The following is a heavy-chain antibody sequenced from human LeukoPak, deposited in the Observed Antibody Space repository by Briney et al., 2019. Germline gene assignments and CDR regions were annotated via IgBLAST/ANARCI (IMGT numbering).Heavy chain of an antibody. V-gene: IGHV3-7*01. Sequence: PGGSLRLSCAASGFTFSTYWMSWVRQAPGKGLEWVANIKQDGSEKYYVDSVKGRFTISRDNAKNSLYLQMNSLRAEDTAVYYCARDVSAGEYSSLGDAFDIWGQGTMVTVSS. CDR3: ARDVSAGEYSSLGDAFDI. D-gene: IGHD6-6*01. J-gene: IGHJ3*02. CDR2: IKQDGSEK. CDR1: GFTFSTYW.